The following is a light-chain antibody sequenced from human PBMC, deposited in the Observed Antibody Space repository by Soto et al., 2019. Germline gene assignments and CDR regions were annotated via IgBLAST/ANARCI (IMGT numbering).Light chain of an antibody. CDR2: GAS. V-gene: IGKV3-20*01. CDR3: QQYTTSPLT. J-gene: IGKJ3*01. CDR1: QSVGSNS. Sequence: EIVLTQSPGTLSLSPGERATLYCRASQSVGSNSLAWYQQKPGQSPRVLIYGASSRATGIPDRFSGSGSGADFTLTISRLEPEDFAVYYCQQYTTSPLTFVRGTKVDIK.